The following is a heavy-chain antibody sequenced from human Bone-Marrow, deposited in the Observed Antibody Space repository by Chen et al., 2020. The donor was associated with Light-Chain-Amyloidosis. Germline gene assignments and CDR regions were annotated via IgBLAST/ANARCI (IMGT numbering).Heavy chain of an antibody. J-gene: IGHJ4*02. CDR2: ISYDGSNK. CDR3: ARRGAAAAYFDY. Sequence: QVQLVESGGGVVQPGRSLRLSCAASGFTFSSYAMHWVRQAPGKGLEWVAVISYDGSNKYYADSVKGRFTISRDNSKNTLYLQMNSLRAEDTAVYYCARRGAAAAYFDYWGQGTLVTVSS. CDR1: GFTFSSYA. V-gene: IGHV3-30*04. D-gene: IGHD2-2*01.